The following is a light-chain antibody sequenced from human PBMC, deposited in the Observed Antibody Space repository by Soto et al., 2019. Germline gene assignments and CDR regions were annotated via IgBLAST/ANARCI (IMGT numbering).Light chain of an antibody. V-gene: IGLV1-44*01. CDR1: SSNIGKNT. Sequence: QAVLTQPPSASGTPGQRVTISCSGSSSNIGKNTVNWYQQLPGTPTKILIRTNNQRPSGVPDRFSASKSGNSASLAISGRQSEDEADYSCATWDDRLNGPVFGGGTKVTVL. CDR2: TNN. CDR3: ATWDDRLNGPV. J-gene: IGLJ2*01.